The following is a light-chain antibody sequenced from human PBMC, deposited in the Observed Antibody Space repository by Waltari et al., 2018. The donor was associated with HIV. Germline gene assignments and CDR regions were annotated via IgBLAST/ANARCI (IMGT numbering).Light chain of an antibody. CDR1: GSNIGDNY. J-gene: IGLJ2*01. CDR3: GTWDSRLSDVV. Sequence: QSVLTQPPSVSAAPGQKVTTSCSDSGSNIGDNYVSWYRQPPATAPELLIYDNNKRPSGIPDRFSGSKSGTSATLAITGLQTGDEADYYCGTWDSRLSDVVFGGGTKLTVL. V-gene: IGLV1-51*01. CDR2: DNN.